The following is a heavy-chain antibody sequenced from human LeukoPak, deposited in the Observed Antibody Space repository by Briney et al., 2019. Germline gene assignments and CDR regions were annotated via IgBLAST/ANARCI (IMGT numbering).Heavy chain of an antibody. Sequence: GASVKVSCKASGYTFTSYYMHWVRQAPGQGLEWMGIINPSGGSTSYAQKFQDRVTMTRDTSTSTVYMELSSLRSEDTAVYYCARGSLGYCSGGSCYWWFDPWGQGTLVTVSS. D-gene: IGHD2-15*01. CDR2: INPSGGST. CDR1: GYTFTSYY. V-gene: IGHV1-46*01. CDR3: ARGSLGYCSGGSCYWWFDP. J-gene: IGHJ5*02.